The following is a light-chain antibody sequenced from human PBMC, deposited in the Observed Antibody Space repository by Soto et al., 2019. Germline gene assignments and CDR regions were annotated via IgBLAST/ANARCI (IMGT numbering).Light chain of an antibody. CDR2: WAS. J-gene: IGKJ1*01. V-gene: IGKV4-1*01. Sequence: DIVMTQSPDSLAVSLGERATINCKSSQSVLYSSNNRNHLAWYQQKPGQPPKLLFYWASTRESGVPDRFSGSGSGTEFTLTISGLQPDDFATFYCQQYSTPPWTFGHGTRVEIK. CDR3: CQQYSTPPWT. CDR1: QSVLYSSNNRNH.